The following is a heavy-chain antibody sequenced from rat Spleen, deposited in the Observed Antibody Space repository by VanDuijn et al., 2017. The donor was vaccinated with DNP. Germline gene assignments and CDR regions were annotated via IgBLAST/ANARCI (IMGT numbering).Heavy chain of an antibody. CDR3: VTGGYGGYEDWFSY. D-gene: IGHD1-11*01. CDR2: ISTSGGST. J-gene: IGHJ3*01. Sequence: EVQLVESGGGLVQPGRSLKLSCAASGFTFSDYNMAWVRQATTKGLELVASISTSGGSTYYRDSVKGRFTLSRDNAKSTLYLQMDSLKSEDTATYFCVTGGYGGYEDWFSYWGQGTLVTVSS. V-gene: IGHV5-27*01. CDR1: GFTFSDYN.